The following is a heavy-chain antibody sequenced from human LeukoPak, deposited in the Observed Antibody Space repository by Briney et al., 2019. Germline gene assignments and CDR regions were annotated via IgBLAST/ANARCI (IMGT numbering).Heavy chain of an antibody. CDR2: IYYSGST. CDR1: GGSISSYY. D-gene: IGHD6-13*01. J-gene: IGHJ4*02. Sequence: SETLSLTCTVSGGSISSYYWSCIRQPPGKGLEWIGYIYYSGSTNYNPSLKSRVTISVDTSKNQFSLKLSSVTAADTAVYYCARAGYSSSWYYFDYWGQGTLVTVSS. CDR3: ARAGYSSSWYYFDY. V-gene: IGHV4-59*01.